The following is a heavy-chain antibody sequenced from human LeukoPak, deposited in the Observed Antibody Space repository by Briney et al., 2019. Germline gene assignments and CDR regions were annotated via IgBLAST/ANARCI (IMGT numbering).Heavy chain of an antibody. J-gene: IGHJ4*02. CDR3: AKSRLRYFDWLSIDY. D-gene: IGHD3-9*01. CDR2: ISYDGSNK. CDR1: GFTFSSYG. V-gene: IGHV3-30*18. Sequence: GGSLRLSCAASGFTFSSYGMHWVRQAPGKGLEWVAVISYDGSNKYCADSVKGRFTISRDNSKNTLYLQMNSLRAEDTAVYYCAKSRLRYFDWLSIDYWGQGTLVTVSS.